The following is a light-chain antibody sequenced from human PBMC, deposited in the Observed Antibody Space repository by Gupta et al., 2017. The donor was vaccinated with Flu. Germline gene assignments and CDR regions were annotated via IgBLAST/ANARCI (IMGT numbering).Light chain of an antibody. CDR3: QQYDNTPPT. J-gene: IGKJ5*01. V-gene: IGKV1-33*01. CDR2: DAS. Sequence: PSSRSASVGDRVTISCQASHDINNYLNWYQQKPGKAPRLVIYDASRLQTGVPSRFSGSGSGTDFTFTISSLQPEDIATYYCQQYDNTPPTFGQGTRLDIK. CDR1: HDINNY.